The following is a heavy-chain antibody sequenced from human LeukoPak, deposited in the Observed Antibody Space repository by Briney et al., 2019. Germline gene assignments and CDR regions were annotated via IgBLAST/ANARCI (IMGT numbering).Heavy chain of an antibody. CDR2: INPSGGNT. CDR3: ARGREYGDPYYYYYYMDV. V-gene: IGHV1-46*01. J-gene: IGHJ6*03. Sequence: ASVKVSCKASGYTFTSYYMHWVRQAPGQGLEWMGIINPSGGNTNYAQKFQGRLTMTRDMSTSTVYMELSSLRSEDTAVYYCARGREYGDPYYYYYYMDVWGKGTTVIISS. CDR1: GYTFTSYY. D-gene: IGHD4-17*01.